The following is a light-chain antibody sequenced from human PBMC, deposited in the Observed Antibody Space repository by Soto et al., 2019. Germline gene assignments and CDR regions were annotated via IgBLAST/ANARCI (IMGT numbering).Light chain of an antibody. CDR1: QDIGDW. CDR3: QQGKTFPYT. V-gene: IGKV1-12*01. Sequence: IQMTQSPATVSASVGDGINISCRAAQDIGDWLAWYQQRPGEAPKLLIFHASTLHSGVPPRFSGPRSGTIFTLTANALHPEVFATYYCQQGKTFPYTFGQGTRLET. CDR2: HAS. J-gene: IGKJ2*01.